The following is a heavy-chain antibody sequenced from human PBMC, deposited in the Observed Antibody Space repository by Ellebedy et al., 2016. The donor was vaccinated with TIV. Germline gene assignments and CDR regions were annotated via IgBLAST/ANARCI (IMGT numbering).Heavy chain of an antibody. CDR1: GGSLSKFP. CDR3: ARFDYDVEGYYGLDV. V-gene: IGHV4-59*01. Sequence: SETLSLXXTVSGGSLSKFPWTWIPQPPGKGLEWIGYIFYSGDTNYNPSLKSRVSMSVDTSKSQLSLTLTSVTAADTGVYYCARFDYDVEGYYGLDVWGQGTTVTVSS. J-gene: IGHJ6*02. D-gene: IGHD3-16*01. CDR2: IFYSGDT.